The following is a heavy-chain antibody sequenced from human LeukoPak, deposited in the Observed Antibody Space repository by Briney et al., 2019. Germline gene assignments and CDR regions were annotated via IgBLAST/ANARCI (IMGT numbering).Heavy chain of an antibody. CDR2: ISYDGSNK. J-gene: IGHJ4*02. D-gene: IGHD3-10*01. CDR3: AKDLGDGSGPDY. V-gene: IGHV3-30*18. Sequence: GRSLRLSCAASGFTFSSYGMHWVRQAPGKGLEWVAVISYDGSNKYYADSVKGRFTISRDNSKNTLYLQMNSLRAEDTAVYYCAKDLGDGSGPDYRGQGTLVTVSS. CDR1: GFTFSSYG.